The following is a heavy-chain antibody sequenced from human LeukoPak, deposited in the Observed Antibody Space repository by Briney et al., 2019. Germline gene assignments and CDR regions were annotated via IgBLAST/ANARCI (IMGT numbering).Heavy chain of an antibody. D-gene: IGHD5-18*01. Sequence: PGGSLRLSCAASGFTFSSYSMNWVRQAPGKGLEWVSSISSSSSYIYYADSVKGRFTISRDNAKNSLYLQMNSLRAEDTAVYYCARDSKKLWSPITNWYFDPWGRGTLVTVSS. V-gene: IGHV3-21*01. J-gene: IGHJ2*01. CDR1: GFTFSSYS. CDR3: ARDSKKLWSPITNWYFDP. CDR2: ISSSSSYI.